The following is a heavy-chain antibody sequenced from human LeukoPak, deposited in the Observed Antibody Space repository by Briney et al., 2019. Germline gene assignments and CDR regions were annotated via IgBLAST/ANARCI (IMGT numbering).Heavy chain of an antibody. CDR1: GFTFSSYA. CDR3: ARDEQFYNWFDP. D-gene: IGHD6-19*01. V-gene: IGHV3-30*04. J-gene: IGHJ5*02. Sequence: GGSLRLSCAASGFTFSSYAMHWVRQAPGKGLEWVAVISYDGSNKYYADSVKGRFTISRDNSKNTLYLQMNSLRAEDTAVYYYARDEQFYNWFDPWGQGTLVTVSS. CDR2: ISYDGSNK.